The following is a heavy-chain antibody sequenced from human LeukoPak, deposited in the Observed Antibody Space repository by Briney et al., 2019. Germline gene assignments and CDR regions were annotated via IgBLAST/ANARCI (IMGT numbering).Heavy chain of an antibody. V-gene: IGHV4-39*01. CDR1: GGSISSNNW. J-gene: IGHJ4*02. CDR3: ARRVRYGSGYIDY. Sequence: SETLSLTCAVSGGSISSNNWWGWVRQPPGKGLEWIGSIYFSGSTYYNPSLKSRVTISVDTSKNQFSLKLSSVTAADTAVYYCARRVRYGSGYIDYWGQGTLVTVSS. D-gene: IGHD3-22*01. CDR2: IYFSGST.